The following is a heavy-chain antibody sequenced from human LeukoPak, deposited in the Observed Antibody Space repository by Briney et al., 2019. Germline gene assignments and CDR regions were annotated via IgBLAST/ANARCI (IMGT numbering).Heavy chain of an antibody. V-gene: IGHV3-13*05. CDR1: GFTVRSYD. CDR2: ISTASNP. CDR3: ARELGIEGYWYFDL. Sequence: GGSLRLSCAASGFTVRSYDMHWVRHVAGKGLEWVSAISTASNPHYAASVQGRFTIFRANAENSLYLQMNSLSAEDTAVYYCARELGIEGYWYFDLWGRGTLVTVSS. D-gene: IGHD7-27*01. J-gene: IGHJ2*01.